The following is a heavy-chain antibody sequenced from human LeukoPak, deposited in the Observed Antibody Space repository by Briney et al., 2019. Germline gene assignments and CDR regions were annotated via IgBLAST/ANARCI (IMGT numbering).Heavy chain of an antibody. V-gene: IGHV1-2*02. J-gene: IGHJ4*02. D-gene: IGHD3-10*01. CDR2: INPNNGGT. CDR3: ASDGVYGSGSYDY. Sequence: GASVKVSCKASGYTFTDYYMHWVRQAPGQGLEWMGWINPNNGGTKYTQKFQGRVTMTGDTSISTAYMELSRLRSEDTAVYYCASDGVYGSGSYDYWGQGTLVTVSS. CDR1: GYTFTDYY.